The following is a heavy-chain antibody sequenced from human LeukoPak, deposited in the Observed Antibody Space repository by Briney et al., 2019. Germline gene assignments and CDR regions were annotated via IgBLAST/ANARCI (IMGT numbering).Heavy chain of an antibody. CDR2: IYYSGST. Sequence: PSETLSLTCTVSGGSISSSSYYWGWIRQPPGKGLEWIGSIYYSGSTYYNPSLKSRVTISVDTSKNQFSLKLSSVTAADTAVYYCARPNSSGWYGWFDPWGQGTLVTVSS. CDR1: GGSISSSSYY. CDR3: ARPNSSGWYGWFDP. J-gene: IGHJ5*02. V-gene: IGHV4-39*01. D-gene: IGHD6-19*01.